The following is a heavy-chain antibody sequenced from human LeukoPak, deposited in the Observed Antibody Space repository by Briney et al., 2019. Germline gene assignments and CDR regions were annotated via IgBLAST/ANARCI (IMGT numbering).Heavy chain of an antibody. CDR3: ARPLSGYGMDV. D-gene: IGHD3-10*01. J-gene: IGHJ6*02. Sequence: SETLSLTCTVSGGSISGSSYYWGWIRQPPGKGLEWIGSIYYSGSTYYNPSLKSRVTISVDTSKNQFSLKLSSVTAADTAVYYCARPLSGYGMDVWGQGTTVTVSS. CDR2: IYYSGST. V-gene: IGHV4-39*01. CDR1: GGSISGSSYY.